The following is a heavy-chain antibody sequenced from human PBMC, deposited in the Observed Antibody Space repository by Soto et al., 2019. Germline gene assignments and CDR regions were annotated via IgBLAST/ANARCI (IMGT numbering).Heavy chain of an antibody. V-gene: IGHV4-4*07. J-gene: IGHJ6*02. CDR2: IYPSGTT. CDR1: GDSFSNSY. CDR3: ARDDFGSAGMDV. Sequence: SETLSLTCAVSGDSFSNSYWSWIRQPAGKGLEWIGRIYPSGTTNYNPSLKSRLTLSRDTSKNQFSLSLRSVTAADTAVYFCARDDFGSAGMDVWGQGTTVTVSS. D-gene: IGHD3-10*01.